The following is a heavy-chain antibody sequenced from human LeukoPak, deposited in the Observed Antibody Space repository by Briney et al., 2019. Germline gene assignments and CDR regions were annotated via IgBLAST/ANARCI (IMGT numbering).Heavy chain of an antibody. CDR2: ISSSSSAI. CDR3: ARLGTDVIVPAAIGSYNWFDP. V-gene: IGHV3-48*04. J-gene: IGHJ5*02. CDR1: GFTFSSYS. Sequence: PGGSLRLSCAASGFTFSSYSMNWVRQAQGKGLEWVSYISSSSSAIYSADSVKGRFTISRDNAKKSLYLQMNSLRAEDTAVYYCARLGTDVIVPAAIGSYNWFDPWGQGTLVTVSS. D-gene: IGHD2-2*02.